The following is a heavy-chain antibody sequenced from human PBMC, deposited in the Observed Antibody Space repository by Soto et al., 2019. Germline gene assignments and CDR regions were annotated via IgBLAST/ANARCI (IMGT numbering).Heavy chain of an antibody. CDR3: ARDGLAAAGLYYYYYGMDV. D-gene: IGHD6-13*01. Sequence: GGSLRLSCAASGFTFSSYSMNWVRQAPGKGLEWVSSISSSSSYIYYADSVKGRFTISRDNAKNSLYLQMNSLRAEDTVVYYCARDGLAAAGLYYYYYGMDVWGQGT. V-gene: IGHV3-21*01. CDR2: ISSSSSYI. CDR1: GFTFSSYS. J-gene: IGHJ6*02.